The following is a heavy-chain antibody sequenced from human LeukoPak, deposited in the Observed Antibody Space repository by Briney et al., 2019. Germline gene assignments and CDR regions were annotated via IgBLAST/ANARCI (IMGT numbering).Heavy chain of an antibody. J-gene: IGHJ3*01. CDR2: ISGDGSST. CDR1: GFTFDDYA. Sequence: GGSLRLSCAASGFTFDDYAMHWVRQAPGKGLEWVSLISGDGSSTYYADSVKGRFTISRDNSKNSLYLQMNSLRTEDTALYYCAKDTGFLSGSSPWGQGTMVTVSS. CDR3: AKDTGFLSGSSP. D-gene: IGHD1-26*01. V-gene: IGHV3-43*02.